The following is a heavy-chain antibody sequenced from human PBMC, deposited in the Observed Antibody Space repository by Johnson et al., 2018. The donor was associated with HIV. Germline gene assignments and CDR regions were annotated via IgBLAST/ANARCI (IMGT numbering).Heavy chain of an antibody. D-gene: IGHD4-23*01. J-gene: IGHJ3*02. CDR2: ISYDGTNK. V-gene: IGHV3-30*04. CDR1: KFTFSSYP. Sequence: QVQLVESGGGVVQPGRSLRLSCAASKFTFSSYPMHWVRQAPGKGLEWVALISYDGTNKYYADSVKGRFTISRDNSKNTLYLQMNSLRAEDTAMYYCAKSGPRGGNPDDAFDIWGQGTLVTVSS. CDR3: AKSGPRGGNPDDAFDI.